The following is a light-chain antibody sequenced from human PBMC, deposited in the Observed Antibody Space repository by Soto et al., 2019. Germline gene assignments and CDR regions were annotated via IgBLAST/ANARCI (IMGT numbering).Light chain of an antibody. CDR3: QQSYTTPWT. CDR1: QNIAPY. Sequence: DIHVTQSPSSLSASVGDRVTITCRASQNIAPYLSWFQQRPGRAPKLLIYATSTLQSGVPSRFRGSGTGSDFTLTISSLQPEDFATYYCQQSYTTPWTFGQGTKLAIK. V-gene: IGKV1-39*01. CDR2: ATS. J-gene: IGKJ1*01.